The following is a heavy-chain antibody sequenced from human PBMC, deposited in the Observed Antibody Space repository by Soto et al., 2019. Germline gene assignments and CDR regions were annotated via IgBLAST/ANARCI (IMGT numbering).Heavy chain of an antibody. J-gene: IGHJ4*02. V-gene: IGHV4-39*01. D-gene: IGHD3-16*02. CDR2: IYYSGST. Sequence: SETLFLTCTVSGGSISSSSYYWGWIRQPPGKGLEWIGSIYYSGSTYYNPSLKSRVTISVDTSKNQFSLKLSSVTAADTAVYYCARHTYDYIWGSYRLYYFDYWGQGTLVTVSS. CDR3: ARHTYDYIWGSYRLYYFDY. CDR1: GGSISSSSYY.